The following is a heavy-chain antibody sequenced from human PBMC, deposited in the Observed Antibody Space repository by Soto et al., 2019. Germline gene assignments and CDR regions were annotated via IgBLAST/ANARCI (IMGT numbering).Heavy chain of an antibody. D-gene: IGHD3-10*01. V-gene: IGHV4-59*08. CDR2: IYYSGST. CDR3: ARHVLLWFGPTSRGVWFDP. CDR1: GGSISSYY. Sequence: SETLSLTCTVSGGSISSYYWSWIRQPPGKGLEWIGYIYYSGSTNYNPSLKSRVTISVDTSKNQFSLKLSSVTAADTAVYYCARHVLLWFGPTSRGVWFDPWGQGTLVTVSS. J-gene: IGHJ5*02.